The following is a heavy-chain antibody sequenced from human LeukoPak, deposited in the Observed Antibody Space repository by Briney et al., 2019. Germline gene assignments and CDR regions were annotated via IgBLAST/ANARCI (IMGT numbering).Heavy chain of an antibody. CDR2: IYYSGST. CDR3: ARLAFKRVVITTYYFDY. D-gene: IGHD3-22*01. J-gene: IGHJ4*02. CDR1: GGSISSSSYY. V-gene: IGHV4-39*01. Sequence: SETLSLTCTVSGGSISSSSYYWGWIRQPPGKGLEWIGSIYYSGSTYYNPSLKSRVTISVDTSKNQFSLKLSSVTAADTAVYYCARLAFKRVVITTYYFDYWGQGSLVTVSS.